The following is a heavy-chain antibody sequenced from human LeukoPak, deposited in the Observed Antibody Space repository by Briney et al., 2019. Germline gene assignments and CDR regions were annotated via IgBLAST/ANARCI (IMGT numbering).Heavy chain of an antibody. Sequence: GGSLRLSCAASGFTFSSYSMNWVRQAPGKGLEWVSYISSSSSTIYYADSVKGRFTISRDNAKNSLYLQMNSLRAEDTAVYYCARGGSGWYPARIGFDYWGQGTLVTVSS. CDR3: ARGGSGWYPARIGFDY. J-gene: IGHJ4*02. CDR1: GFTFSSYS. D-gene: IGHD6-19*01. V-gene: IGHV3-48*04. CDR2: ISSSSSTI.